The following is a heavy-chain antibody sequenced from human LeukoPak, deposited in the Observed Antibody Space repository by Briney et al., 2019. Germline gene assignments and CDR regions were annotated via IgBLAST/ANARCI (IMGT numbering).Heavy chain of an antibody. CDR3: ARAGGSYEFDY. CDR2: ISGSSSYI. Sequence: GGSLRLSCAASGFTFSSYSMNWVRQAPGKGLEWVSSISGSSSYIYYADSVKGRFTISRDNAKNSLYLQMNSLRAEDTAVYYCARAGGSYEFDYWGQGTLVTVSS. J-gene: IGHJ4*02. CDR1: GFTFSSYS. V-gene: IGHV3-21*01. D-gene: IGHD5-18*01.